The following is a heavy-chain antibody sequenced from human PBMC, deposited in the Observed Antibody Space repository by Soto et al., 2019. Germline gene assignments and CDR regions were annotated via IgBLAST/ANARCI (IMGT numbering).Heavy chain of an antibody. CDR3: ARSPERWLQSGLDY. CDR2: IIPIFGTA. CDR1: GGTFSSYA. V-gene: IGHV1-69*06. Sequence: QVQLVQSGAEVKKPGSSLKVSCKASGGTFSSYAISWVRQAPGQGLEWMGGIIPIFGTANYAQKFQGRVTITADKSASTAYMELSSLRSEDTAVYYCARSPERWLQSGLDYWGQGTLVTVSS. D-gene: IGHD5-12*01. J-gene: IGHJ4*02.